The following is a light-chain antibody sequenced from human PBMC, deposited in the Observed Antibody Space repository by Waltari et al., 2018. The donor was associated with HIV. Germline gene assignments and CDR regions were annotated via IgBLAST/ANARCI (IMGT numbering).Light chain of an antibody. Sequence: QSVLKQPPSVSGAPGQRVRISCTGTTFNTGAGHDVHWYQHLPGTAPKLLIFGNNNRPSGVPDRFSGSKSGSSASLAITGLQAEDEADYYCQSYDNRLRGVFGGGTKVTVL. V-gene: IGLV1-40*01. J-gene: IGLJ3*02. CDR2: GNN. CDR3: QSYDNRLRGV. CDR1: TFNTGAGHD.